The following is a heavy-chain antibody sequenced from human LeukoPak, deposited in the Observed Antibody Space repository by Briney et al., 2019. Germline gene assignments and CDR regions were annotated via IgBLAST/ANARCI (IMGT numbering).Heavy chain of an antibody. D-gene: IGHD1-14*01. CDR2: DGTNI. V-gene: IGHV3-33*01. CDR1: GFTFRTCG. J-gene: IGHJ4*02. CDR3: ARRTPNYYFDY. Sequence: GGSLRLSCAASGFTFRTCGMHWVRQAPGKGLEWVAIDGTNIYYADSVKGRFTISRDNAKNSLYLQMNSLRAEDTAVYYCARRTPNYYFDYWGQGTPVTVSS.